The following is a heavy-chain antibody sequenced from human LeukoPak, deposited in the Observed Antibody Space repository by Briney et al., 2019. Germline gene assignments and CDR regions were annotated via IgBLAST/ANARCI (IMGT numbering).Heavy chain of an antibody. CDR3: ARTYDSSGCLDY. D-gene: IGHD3-22*01. CDR1: GGSISSSSYY. J-gene: IGHJ4*02. V-gene: IGHV4-39*07. CDR2: IYYSGST. Sequence: SETLSLTCTVSGGSISSSSYYWGWIRQPPGKGLEWIGSIYYSGSTYCNPSLKSRVTISVDTSKNQFSLKLSSVTAADTAVYYCARTYDSSGCLDYWGQGTLVTVSS.